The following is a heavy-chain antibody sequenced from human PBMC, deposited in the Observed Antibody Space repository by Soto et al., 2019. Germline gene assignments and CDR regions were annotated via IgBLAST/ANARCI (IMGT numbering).Heavy chain of an antibody. Sequence: EVQLVESGGGLVKPGGSLRLSCAASGFTFSPYSMNWVRQAPGKGLEWVSYISSSSSYIYYADSVKGRFTISRDNAKNSLYLQMNSLRAEDTAVYYCARYDSSGYYWPYYYYGMDVWGQGTTVTVSS. CDR3: ARYDSSGYYWPYYYYGMDV. V-gene: IGHV3-21*01. CDR2: ISSSSSYI. J-gene: IGHJ6*02. D-gene: IGHD3-22*01. CDR1: GFTFSPYS.